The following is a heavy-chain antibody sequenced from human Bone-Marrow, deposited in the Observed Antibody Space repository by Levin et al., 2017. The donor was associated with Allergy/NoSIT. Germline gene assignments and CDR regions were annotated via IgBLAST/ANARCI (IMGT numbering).Heavy chain of an antibody. J-gene: IGHJ6*02. CDR3: ASRSVRFLGTPPSGFAWGYDG. V-gene: IGHV3-66*01. CDR2: IHSGDTT. Sequence: LSLTCAASGFPVSGTDMSWLRPAPGKGLEWVSVIHSGDTTYYADSVKGRFTISRDNSKNTLSLQMNSLRVEDTAVYYCASRSVRFLGTPPSGFAWGYDGWGQGTTVTVSS. CDR1: GFPVSGTD. D-gene: IGHD3-3*01.